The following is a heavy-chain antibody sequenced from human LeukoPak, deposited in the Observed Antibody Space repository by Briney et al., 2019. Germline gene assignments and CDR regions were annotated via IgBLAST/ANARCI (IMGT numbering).Heavy chain of an antibody. J-gene: IGHJ4*02. Sequence: GGSLRLSCAASGFTFDDYAMHWVRQAPGKGLVWVSRINSDGSSTNYADSVKGRFTISRDNAKNTLYLQMNSLRAEDTAVYYCARGGSGYPGYWGQGTLVTVSS. CDR1: GFTFDDYA. CDR3: ARGGSGYPGY. CDR2: INSDGSST. V-gene: IGHV3-74*01. D-gene: IGHD5-12*01.